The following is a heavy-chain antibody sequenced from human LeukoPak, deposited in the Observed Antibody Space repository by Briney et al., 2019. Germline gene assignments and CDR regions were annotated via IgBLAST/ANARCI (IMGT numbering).Heavy chain of an antibody. CDR2: IYSGGST. D-gene: IGHD3-3*01. Sequence: GGSLRLSCAASGFTVSSNYMSWVRQAPGKGLEWVSVIYSGGSTYYADSVKGRFTISRDNSKNTLYLQMNSLRAEDTAVYYCASEPYDFWSGYYHYFDYWGQGTLVTVSS. J-gene: IGHJ4*02. V-gene: IGHV3-66*01. CDR3: ASEPYDFWSGYYHYFDY. CDR1: GFTVSSNY.